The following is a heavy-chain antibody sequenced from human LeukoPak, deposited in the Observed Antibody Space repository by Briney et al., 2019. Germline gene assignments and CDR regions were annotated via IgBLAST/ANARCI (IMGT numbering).Heavy chain of an antibody. CDR3: ASLDY. Sequence: GGSLRLSCAASGFPFSSSWMNWVRQAPGRGLEWVANIKQDGSGKYYVDSVKGRFTISRDNAKNSLYLQMDTLRAEDTAVYYCASLDYWGQGTLVTVSS. V-gene: IGHV3-7*01. CDR2: IKQDGSGK. CDR1: GFPFSSSW. J-gene: IGHJ4*02.